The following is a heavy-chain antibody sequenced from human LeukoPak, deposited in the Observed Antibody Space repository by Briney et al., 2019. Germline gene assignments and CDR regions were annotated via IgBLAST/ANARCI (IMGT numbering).Heavy chain of an antibody. CDR1: RFDFSHYG. CDR2: VSADGSER. Sequence: GGSLRLSCIGSRFDFSHYGMHWVRQAPGRGPEWVAVVSADGSERHYADAVKGRFTISKDNSKNTMFLQMSSLRIEDTAVYYCAKGSSAYGHPTSPLFDFWGQGTLVTVSS. CDR3: AKGSSAYGHPTSPLFDF. V-gene: IGHV3-30*18. D-gene: IGHD6-19*01. J-gene: IGHJ4*02.